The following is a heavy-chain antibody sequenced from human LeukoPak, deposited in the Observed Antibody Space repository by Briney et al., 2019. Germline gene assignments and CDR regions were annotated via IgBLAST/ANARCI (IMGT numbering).Heavy chain of an antibody. CDR3: ARSARLMKGVVEVTALDD. Sequence: TGGSLRLSCAASGFTFSSYWMSWVRQAPGKGLEWVANIKKDGSEKNYEDSVKGRFTIARDNAKNSVYLEMNSLRADDTAVYYCARSARLMKGVVEVTALDDWGQGTLVTVSS. D-gene: IGHD3-3*01. CDR1: GFTFSSYW. CDR2: IKKDGSEK. V-gene: IGHV3-7*01. J-gene: IGHJ4*02.